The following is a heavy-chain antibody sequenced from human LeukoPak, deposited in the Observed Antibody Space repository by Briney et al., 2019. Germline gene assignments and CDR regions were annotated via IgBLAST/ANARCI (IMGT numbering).Heavy chain of an antibody. J-gene: IGHJ6*03. Sequence: ASVKVSCKASGYTFTGYYMHWVRQAPGQGLEWMGWINPNSGGTNYAQKLQGRVTMTTDTSTSTAYMELRSLRSDDTAVYYCARVMKVTPHMDVWGKGTTATVSS. CDR1: GYTFTGYY. CDR3: ARVMKVTPHMDV. D-gene: IGHD2-21*02. V-gene: IGHV1-2*02. CDR2: INPNSGGT.